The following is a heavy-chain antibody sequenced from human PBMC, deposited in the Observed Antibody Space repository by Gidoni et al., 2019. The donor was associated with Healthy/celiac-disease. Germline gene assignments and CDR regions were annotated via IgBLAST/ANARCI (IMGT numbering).Heavy chain of an antibody. V-gene: IGHV3-7*01. Sequence: EVKLVESGGGLVQPGGSLRLSCAASGFTFSSYWMRWVRQAPGKGLEWVANIKQDGSEKYYVDSVKGRFTISRDNAKNSLYLQMNSLRAEDTAVYYCAREPFLGWQQLVGYYYYGMDVWGQGTTVTVSS. CDR2: IKQDGSEK. D-gene: IGHD6-13*01. CDR1: GFTFSSYW. CDR3: AREPFLGWQQLVGYYYYGMDV. J-gene: IGHJ6*02.